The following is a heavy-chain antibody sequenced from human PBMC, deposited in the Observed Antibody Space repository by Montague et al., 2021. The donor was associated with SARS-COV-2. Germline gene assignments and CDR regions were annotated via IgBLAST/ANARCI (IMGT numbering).Heavy chain of an antibody. CDR2: INHSGST. CDR1: GGSFSGYY. V-gene: IGHV4-34*01. Sequence: SETLSLTCAVYGGSFSGYYWTRIRQPPGKGLEWIGEINHSGSTNYNPSLKSRVTMPVDTSKNQFSLKLSSVTAADTAVYYCARGARQGYGFRLGSFDSWGQGTLVTVSS. J-gene: IGHJ4*02. CDR3: ARGARQGYGFRLGSFDS. D-gene: IGHD3-10*01.